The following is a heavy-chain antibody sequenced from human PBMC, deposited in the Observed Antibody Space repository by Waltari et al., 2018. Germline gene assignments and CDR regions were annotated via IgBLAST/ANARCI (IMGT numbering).Heavy chain of an antibody. CDR3: ARISSTATRDS. D-gene: IGHD6-6*01. CDR1: GFPFSSYW. CDR2: IKEDGSEK. V-gene: IGHV3-7*01. J-gene: IGHJ4*02. Sequence: EVQLVESGGGLVKPGGSLRLSCAPSGFPFSSYWMSWVRQAPGKGLEWVANIKEDGSEKSYVDSVKGRFTISRDNAKNSLSLQMNSLRAEDTAVYYCARISSTATRDSWGRGTLVTVSS.